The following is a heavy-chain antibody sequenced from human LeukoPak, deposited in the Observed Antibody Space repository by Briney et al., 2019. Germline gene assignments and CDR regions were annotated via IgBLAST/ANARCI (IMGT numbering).Heavy chain of an antibody. CDR1: GFTFSSYS. V-gene: IGHV3-21*01. J-gene: IGHJ4*02. CDR3: ARPPNSGSFFDY. Sequence: PGGSLRLSCAASGFTFSSYSMNWVRQAPGKGLEWVSSISSSSSYIYYADSVKGRFTISTDNAKNSLYLQMNSLRAEDTAVYYCARPPNSGSFFDYWGQGTLVTVSS. CDR2: ISSSSSYI. D-gene: IGHD1-26*01.